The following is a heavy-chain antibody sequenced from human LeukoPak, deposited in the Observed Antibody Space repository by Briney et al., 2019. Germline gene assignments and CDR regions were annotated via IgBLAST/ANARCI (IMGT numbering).Heavy chain of an antibody. CDR3: TTGNAFDI. D-gene: IGHD4-17*01. CDR1: GGSISSYC. V-gene: IGHV4-59*01. CDR2: IYYSGST. Sequence: PSETLSLTCTVSGGSISSYCWSWIRQPPGRGLEWIGYIYYSGSTNYNPSLKSRVTISVDTSKNQFSLKLSSVTAADTAVYYCTTGNAFDIWGQGTMVTVSS. J-gene: IGHJ3*02.